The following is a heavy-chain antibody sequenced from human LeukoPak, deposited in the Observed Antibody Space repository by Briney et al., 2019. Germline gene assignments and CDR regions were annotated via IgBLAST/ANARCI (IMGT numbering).Heavy chain of an antibody. D-gene: IGHD2-2*01. CDR3: ARTPGVYCSSTSCPGT. CDR1: GFTFSSYA. Sequence: GGSLRLSCAASGFTFSSYAMHWVRQAPGKGLEWVAVISYDGSNKYYADSVKGRFTISRDSSKNTLYLQMNSLRAEDTAVYYCARTPGVYCSSTSCPGTWGQGTLVTVSS. CDR2: ISYDGSNK. J-gene: IGHJ5*02. V-gene: IGHV3-30*04.